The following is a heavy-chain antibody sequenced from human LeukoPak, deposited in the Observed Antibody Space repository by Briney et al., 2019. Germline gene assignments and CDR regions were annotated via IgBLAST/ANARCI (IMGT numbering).Heavy chain of an antibody. Sequence: SETLSLTCTVSGYSISSGYYWGWIRQPPGKGLEWIGSIYHSGSTYYNPSLKSRVTISVDTSKNQFSLKLSSVTAADTALYYCARDLSSRYSSSRIPDYWGQGTLVTVSS. D-gene: IGHD6-13*01. CDR1: GYSISSGYY. V-gene: IGHV4-38-2*02. J-gene: IGHJ4*02. CDR2: IYHSGST. CDR3: ARDLSSRYSSSRIPDY.